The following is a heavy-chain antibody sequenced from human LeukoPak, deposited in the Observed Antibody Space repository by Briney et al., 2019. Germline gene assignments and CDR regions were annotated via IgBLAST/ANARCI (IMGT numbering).Heavy chain of an antibody. D-gene: IGHD4-17*01. Sequence: GGSLRLSCAASGFTFSSYGMHWVRQAPGKGLEWVAVIWYDGSNKYYSDSVRGRFTISRDNSKNTLYLQMNSLRAEDTAVYFCVKRGRTSDYAYDYWGQGSLVTVSS. J-gene: IGHJ4*02. CDR2: IWYDGSNK. V-gene: IGHV3-33*06. CDR1: GFTFSSYG. CDR3: VKRGRTSDYAYDY.